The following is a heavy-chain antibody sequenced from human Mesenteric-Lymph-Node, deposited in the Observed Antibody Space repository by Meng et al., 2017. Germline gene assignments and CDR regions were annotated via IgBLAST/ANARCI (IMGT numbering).Heavy chain of an antibody. Sequence: QVRLVQSVAEAKKPGASVKVSCKASGYTFTAYSIHWVRQAPGQRLEWMGWINAGTGNTKYSQTFQGRVTLTRDTSASTAYMELSSLTSEDTAVFYCARSPPYPSGTYAGDSWGQGTLVTVSS. CDR3: ARSPPYPSGTYAGDS. D-gene: IGHD3-10*01. J-gene: IGHJ5*01. CDR1: GYTFTAYS. V-gene: IGHV1-3*01. CDR2: INAGTGNT.